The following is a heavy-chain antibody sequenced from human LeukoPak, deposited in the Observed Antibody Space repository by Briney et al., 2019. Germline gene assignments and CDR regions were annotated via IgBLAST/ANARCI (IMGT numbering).Heavy chain of an antibody. Sequence: PRGSLRLSCAASGFTFSNYAMSWVRQAPGKGLEWVSTIGDSGGSTYYADSEKGRFTISRDNSKNTLYLQMNSLRAEDTAVYYCAKVIEGGFDPWGQGTLVTVSS. V-gene: IGHV3-23*01. D-gene: IGHD3-22*01. CDR3: AKVIEGGFDP. J-gene: IGHJ5*02. CDR1: GFTFSNYA. CDR2: IGDSGGST.